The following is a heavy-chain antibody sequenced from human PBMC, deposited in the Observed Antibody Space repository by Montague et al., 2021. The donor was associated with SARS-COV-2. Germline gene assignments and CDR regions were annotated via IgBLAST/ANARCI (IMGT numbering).Heavy chain of an antibody. V-gene: IGHV4-4*07. J-gene: IGHJ4*02. Sequence: SETLSLTCTVSGDSISYFYWSWIRQPAGKGLEWIGHVSASGSTNXKPSLNSRVTMSVDTSKKQFSLRLSPVTAADTAVYYCARGVVASPGTFDYWGQGTLVTVSS. CDR2: VSASGST. D-gene: IGHD6-13*01. CDR3: ARGVVASPGTFDY. CDR1: GDSISYFY.